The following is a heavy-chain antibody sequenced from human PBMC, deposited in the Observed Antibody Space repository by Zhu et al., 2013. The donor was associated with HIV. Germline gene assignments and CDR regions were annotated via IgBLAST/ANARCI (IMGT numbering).Heavy chain of an antibody. D-gene: IGHD3-22*01. CDR1: GYTFTSYY. J-gene: IGHJ4*02. CDR3: ARDGNYYDSSGYYFLRLYYFDL. Sequence: QVQLVQSGAEVKKPGASVKVSCKASGYTFTSYYMHWVRQAPGQGLEWMGIINPSGGSTSYAQKFQGRVTMARDTSTSTVYMELSSLRSEDTAVYYCARDGNYYDSSGYYFLRLYYFDLLGPGNPGHRLL. V-gene: IGHV1-46*01. CDR2: INPSGGST.